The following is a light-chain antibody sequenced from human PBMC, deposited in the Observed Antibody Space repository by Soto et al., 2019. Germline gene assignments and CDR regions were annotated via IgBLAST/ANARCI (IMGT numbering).Light chain of an antibody. CDR3: AAWDARLNGLYV. Sequence: QAVVTQPPSASGTPGQRVTISCSGSSSNIGSNTVNWYQQLPGTAPKLLIYSNNQRPSGVPDRFSGSKSGTSASLAISGLQSEDEADYYCAAWDARLNGLYVFGTGTKLTVL. J-gene: IGLJ1*01. CDR2: SNN. CDR1: SSNIGSNT. V-gene: IGLV1-44*01.